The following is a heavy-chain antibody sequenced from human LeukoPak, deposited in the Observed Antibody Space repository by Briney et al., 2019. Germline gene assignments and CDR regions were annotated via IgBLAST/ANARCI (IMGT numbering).Heavy chain of an antibody. CDR2: ISGSGGST. CDR1: GFPFSSYA. D-gene: IGHD6-13*01. V-gene: IGHV3-23*01. J-gene: IGHJ4*02. Sequence: GGSLRLSFAASGFPFSSYAMSWVRPAPGKGLEWVSAISGSGGSTYYADSVKGRFTISRDNSKNTLYLQMNSLGAEDTAVYYCAKDHEGGSSRNNYFDYWGQGTLVTVSS. CDR3: AKDHEGGSSRNNYFDY.